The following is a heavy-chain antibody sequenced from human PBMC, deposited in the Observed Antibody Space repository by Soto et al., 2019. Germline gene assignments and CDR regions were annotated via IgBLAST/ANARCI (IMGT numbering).Heavy chain of an antibody. CDR1: GYTCIQYD. CDR3: DRDETTWLNDAYDL. J-gene: IGHJ3*01. CDR2: ISPSTGKT. Sequence: QVQLVQSGADVKKPGASVNLSCKAAGYTCIQYDIGWVRQAPGQGPEWLGRISPSTGKTDYPQKFQDRVSMTTDTYTTTAYMELRSLRSDDTAVYYGDRDETTWLNDAYDLWGQGTMVTVSS. V-gene: IGHV1-18*01. D-gene: IGHD1-1*01.